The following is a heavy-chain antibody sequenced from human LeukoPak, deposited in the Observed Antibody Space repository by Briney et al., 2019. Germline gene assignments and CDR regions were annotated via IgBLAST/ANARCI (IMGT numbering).Heavy chain of an antibody. CDR1: GFTFSNYA. D-gene: IGHD3-10*01. J-gene: IGHJ2*01. V-gene: IGHV3-23*01. Sequence: GGSLRLSCTASGFTFSNYAMTWVRQAPGKGLEWVSTISGSGGTTYYAGSVKGRFTISRDSSKNTLYLQMNSLRAEDTAVYYCAKVQITMFRGVIITDWYFDLWGQGTLVTVSS. CDR2: ISGSGGTT. CDR3: AKVQITMFRGVIITDWYFDL.